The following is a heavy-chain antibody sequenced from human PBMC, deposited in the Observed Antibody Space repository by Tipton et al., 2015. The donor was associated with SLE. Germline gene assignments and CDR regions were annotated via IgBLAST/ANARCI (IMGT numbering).Heavy chain of an antibody. CDR2: VNHVGST. CDR3: SRGGASSKWLDP. CDR1: GGSFSDYY. V-gene: IGHV4-34*01. Sequence: TLSLTCAVYGGSFSDYYWNWIRQSPGKGLEWIGEVNHVGSTNYSPSLKSRVGMSIDTSKNQFSLRLTSVTAADTAIYYCSRGGASSKWLDPWGQGTLVTVSS. J-gene: IGHJ5*02. D-gene: IGHD6-6*01.